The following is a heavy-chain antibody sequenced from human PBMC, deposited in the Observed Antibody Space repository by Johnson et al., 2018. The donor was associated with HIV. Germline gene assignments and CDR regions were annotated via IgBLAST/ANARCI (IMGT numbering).Heavy chain of an antibody. CDR1: GFSFDDYA. J-gene: IGHJ3*02. V-gene: IGHV3-30*03. D-gene: IGHD3-16*01. CDR2: ISYDGTNR. CDR3: ARGWRYTYANDDAHLLPAFDI. Sequence: QVQLVESGGGVVQPGGSLRLSCAASGFSFDDYAMHWVRQAPGKGLELVAVISYDGTNRYYADSVKGRFTISRENSKNTLYLQMNSLRAEDTAGYYCARGWRYTYANDDAHLLPAFDIWGQGTVVTVSS.